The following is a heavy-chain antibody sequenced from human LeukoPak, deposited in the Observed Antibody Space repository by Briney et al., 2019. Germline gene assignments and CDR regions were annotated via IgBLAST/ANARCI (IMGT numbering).Heavy chain of an antibody. D-gene: IGHD3-10*01. CDR2: IYADGSS. CDR1: GGSVSSENSY. J-gene: IGHJ4*02. CDR3: ARGYYYRG. V-gene: IGHV4-61*02. Sequence: SETLSLTCTVSGGSVSSENSYWNWIRQPAGKGLEWIGRIYADGSSTYNPSLKSRVTISVDTSKNQFSLRLASMTAADTAVYYCARGYYYRGWGQGTLVTVSS.